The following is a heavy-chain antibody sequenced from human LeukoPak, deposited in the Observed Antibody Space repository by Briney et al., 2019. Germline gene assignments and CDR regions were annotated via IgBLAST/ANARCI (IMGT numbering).Heavy chain of an antibody. Sequence: SVKVSCKASGGTFSSYAISWVRQAPGQGLEWMGGIIPVFGTANYAQKFQGRVTITTDESTSTAYMELSSLRSEDTAVYYCARDGGAYYYDSSGYYFNWFDPWGQGTLVTVSS. CDR2: IIPVFGTA. CDR1: GGTFSSYA. J-gene: IGHJ5*02. D-gene: IGHD3-22*01. V-gene: IGHV1-69*05. CDR3: ARDGGAYYYDSSGYYFNWFDP.